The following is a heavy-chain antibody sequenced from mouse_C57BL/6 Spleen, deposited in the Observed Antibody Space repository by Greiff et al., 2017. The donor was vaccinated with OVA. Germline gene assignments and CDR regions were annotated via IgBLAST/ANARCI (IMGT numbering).Heavy chain of an antibody. V-gene: IGHV1-26*01. CDR1: GYTFTDYY. CDR2: INPNNGGT. Sequence: EVQLQQSGPELVKPGASVKISCKASGYTFTDYYMNWVKQSHGKSLEWIGDINPNNGGTSYNQKFKGKATLTVDKSSSTAYMELRSLTSEDSAVYYCARVAPSYYAMDYWGQGTSVTVSS. CDR3: ARVAPSYYAMDY. D-gene: IGHD1-1*01. J-gene: IGHJ4*01.